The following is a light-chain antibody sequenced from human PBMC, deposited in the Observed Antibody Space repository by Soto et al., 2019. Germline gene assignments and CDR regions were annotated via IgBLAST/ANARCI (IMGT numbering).Light chain of an antibody. CDR3: QQYGSSVSYT. J-gene: IGKJ2*01. CDR2: GAS. CDR1: QTVYSNY. V-gene: IGKV3-20*01. Sequence: VLTQSPGTLSLSPGERATLSCRASQTVYSNYLAWYQQKPGQAPRLPIYGASSRATGIPDRFSGSGSGTDFALTISRLEPEDFAVYYCQQYGSSVSYTFGQGTKLEIK.